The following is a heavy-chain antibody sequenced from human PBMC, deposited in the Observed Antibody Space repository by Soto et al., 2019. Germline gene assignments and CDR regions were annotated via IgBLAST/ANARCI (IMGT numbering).Heavy chain of an antibody. CDR2: ISGSGVST. CDR3: AKSPGMYYYDSSGYYHYDY. J-gene: IGHJ4*02. V-gene: IGHV3-23*01. D-gene: IGHD3-22*01. CDR1: GFTFSSYA. Sequence: GGSLRLSCAASGFTFSSYAMSWVRQAPGKGLEWVSAISGSGVSTYYADSVKGRFTISRDNSKNTLYLQMNSLRAEDTAVYYCAKSPGMYYYDSSGYYHYDYWGQGTLVTVPS.